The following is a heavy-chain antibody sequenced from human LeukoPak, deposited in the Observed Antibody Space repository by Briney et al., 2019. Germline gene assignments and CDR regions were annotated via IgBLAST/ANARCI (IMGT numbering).Heavy chain of an antibody. CDR1: GGSFSGYY. D-gene: IGHD1-26*01. V-gene: IGHV4-34*01. CDR3: ARGPSIVGATFFDY. J-gene: IGHJ4*02. CDR2: INHSGST. Sequence: SETLSLTCAVYGGSFSGYYWSWIRQPPGKGLEWIGEINHSGSTNYNPSLKSRVTISVDTSKNQFSLKLSSVTAADTAVYYCARGPSIVGATFFDYWGQGTLVTVSS.